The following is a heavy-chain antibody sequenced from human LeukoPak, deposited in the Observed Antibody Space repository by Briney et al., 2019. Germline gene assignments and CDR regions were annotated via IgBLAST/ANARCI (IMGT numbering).Heavy chain of an antibody. CDR3: TRIAAAGFDC. J-gene: IGHJ4*02. CDR2: VKQDGSEK. CDR1: GFTFSSYW. V-gene: IGHV3-7*01. D-gene: IGHD6-13*01. Sequence: GGSLRLSCAASGFTFSSYWMSWVRQAPGKGLEWVANVKQDGSEKYYVDSVKVRFTISRDNAKNSLYLQMNSLRAEDTAVYYCTRIAAAGFDCWGQGTLVTVSS.